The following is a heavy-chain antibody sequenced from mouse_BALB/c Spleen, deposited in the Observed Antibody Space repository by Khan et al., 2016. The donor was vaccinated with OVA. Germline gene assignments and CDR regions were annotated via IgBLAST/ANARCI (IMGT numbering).Heavy chain of an antibody. CDR2: INTYTGEP. V-gene: IGHV9-3-1*01. J-gene: IGHJ4*01. Sequence: QIQLVQSGPELKKPGETVKLSCKASGYTFTNYGMNWVKQAPGKGLKWMGFINTYTGEPTYADDFKGRFAFSLETSASTAYLQINNLKNEDTSRYFCARVGYSGTMDYWGQGTSVTVSS. D-gene: IGHD2-14*01. CDR3: ARVGYSGTMDY. CDR1: GYTFTNYG.